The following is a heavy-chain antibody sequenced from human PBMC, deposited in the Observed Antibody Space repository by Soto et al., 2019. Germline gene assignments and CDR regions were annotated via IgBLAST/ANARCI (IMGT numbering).Heavy chain of an antibody. V-gene: IGHV3-30*18. J-gene: IGHJ3*02. Sequence: QVQLVESGGGVVQPGRSLRLSCAASGFTFSSYGMHWVRQAPGKGLEWVALISYDGSNKYYADSVKGRFTISRDKSKKTLYLQMNSLRTEDTAVYYCAKDLGHGGRGAFDIWGQGTMVTVSS. CDR1: GFTFSSYG. CDR2: ISYDGSNK. CDR3: AKDLGHGGRGAFDI. D-gene: IGHD7-27*01.